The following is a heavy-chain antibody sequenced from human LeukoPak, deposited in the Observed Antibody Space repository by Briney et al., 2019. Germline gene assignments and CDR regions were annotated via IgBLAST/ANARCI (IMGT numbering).Heavy chain of an antibody. CDR2: ISSSDSTI. D-gene: IGHD5-12*01. V-gene: IGHV3-48*03. J-gene: IGHJ4*02. CDR1: GFTFSSYE. CDR3: AKNRWGSVATPDS. Sequence: GSLRLSCAASGFTFSSYEMNWVRQAPGKGLEWVSYISSSDSTIYYADSVKGRFTISRDNSKNTVYLQMNSLRTEDTALYYCAKNRWGSVATPDSWGQGTLVTVSS.